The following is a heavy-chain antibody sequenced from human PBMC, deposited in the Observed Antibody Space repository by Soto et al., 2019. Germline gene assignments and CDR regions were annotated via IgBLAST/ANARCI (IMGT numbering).Heavy chain of an antibody. D-gene: IGHD4-17*01. CDR2: IYPGDSDT. V-gene: IGHV5-51*01. Sequence: GESLKISCKGSGYSFTSYWIGWVRQMPGKGLEWMGIIYPGDSDTRYSPSFQGHVTISADKSISTVYMQWSSLKASDTAMYYCARIIETTVTTRFYYYYGMDVWGQGTTVTVSS. CDR3: ARIIETTVTTRFYYYYGMDV. CDR1: GYSFTSYW. J-gene: IGHJ6*02.